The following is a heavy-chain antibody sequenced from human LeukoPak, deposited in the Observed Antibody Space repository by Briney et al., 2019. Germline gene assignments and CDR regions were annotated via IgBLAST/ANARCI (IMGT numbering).Heavy chain of an antibody. J-gene: IGHJ4*02. CDR2: IYHSGST. CDR1: GDSINSLDL. CDR3: ARLVAGYYFDY. Sequence: SGTLSFTCTVSGDSINSLDLWSWVRQPPGKGLEWIGEIYHSGSTNYNPSLKSRVTISVDKSKNQFSLKLSSVTAADTAVYYCARLVAGYYFDYWGQGTLVTVSS. V-gene: IGHV4-4*02. D-gene: IGHD6-25*01.